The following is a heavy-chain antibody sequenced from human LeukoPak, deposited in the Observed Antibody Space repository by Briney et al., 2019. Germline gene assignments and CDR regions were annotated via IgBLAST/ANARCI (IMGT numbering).Heavy chain of an antibody. J-gene: IGHJ6*02. CDR1: GFTFSSYS. Sequence: GGSLRLSCAASGFTFSSYSMNWVRQAPGKGLEWVSSISSSSSYIYYADSVKGRFTISRDNAKNSLYLQMNSLRAEDTAVYYCARDLRYNWTPYYYCGMDVWGQGTTVTVSS. CDR2: ISSSSSYI. D-gene: IGHD1-20*01. V-gene: IGHV3-21*01. CDR3: ARDLRYNWTPYYYCGMDV.